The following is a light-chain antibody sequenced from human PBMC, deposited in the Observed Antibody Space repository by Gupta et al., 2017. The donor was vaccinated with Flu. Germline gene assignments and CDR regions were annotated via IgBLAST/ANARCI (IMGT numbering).Light chain of an antibody. V-gene: IGKV2-30*01. Sequence: DVVMTQSPHSLSVTLGQPASISCRSSQGLVYSDGNTYLHWFQQRPGQTPRRLIHLVSYRDSGVPDRFSGSGSGTYFTLKISRVEADDVGIYFCMQGAHWPWTFGQGTKVEVK. CDR2: LVS. CDR3: MQGAHWPWT. CDR1: QGLVYSDGNTY. J-gene: IGKJ1*01.